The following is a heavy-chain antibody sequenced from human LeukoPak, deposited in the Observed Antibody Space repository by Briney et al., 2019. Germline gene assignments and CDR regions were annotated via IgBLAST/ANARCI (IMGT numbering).Heavy chain of an antibody. CDR1: WGSLRRGGFY. D-gene: IGHD5-24*01. CDR2: IYYSGST. J-gene: IGHJ6*02. Sequence: SGSPSPTRPVSWGSLRRGGFYLGWIPPPPREGLGGVGYIYYSGSTYYNPSLKSRVTISVDTSKNQFSLKLSSVTAADTAVYYCARRRETDYYYYGMDVWGQGTTVTVSS. V-gene: IGHV4-30-4*01. CDR3: ARRRETDYYYYGMDV.